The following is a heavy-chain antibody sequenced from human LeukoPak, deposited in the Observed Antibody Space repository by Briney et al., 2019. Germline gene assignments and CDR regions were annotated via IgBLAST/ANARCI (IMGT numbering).Heavy chain of an antibody. J-gene: IGHJ4*02. CDR1: GGFISSYY. Sequence: SETLSLTCTVSGGFISSYYWSWIRQPPGKGLEWIGYIYYSGSTNYNPSLKSRVTISVDTSKNQFSLKLSSVTAADTAVYYCARDFYGDYSFDYWGQGTLVTVSS. CDR2: IYYSGST. V-gene: IGHV4-59*12. D-gene: IGHD4-17*01. CDR3: ARDFYGDYSFDY.